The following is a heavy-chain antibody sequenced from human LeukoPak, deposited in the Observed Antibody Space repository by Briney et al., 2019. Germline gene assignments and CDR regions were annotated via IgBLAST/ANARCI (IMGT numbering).Heavy chain of an antibody. D-gene: IGHD6-13*01. J-gene: IGHJ4*02. V-gene: IGHV4-34*01. CDR2: INHSGST. Sequence: SETLSLTCAVYGGSFSGYYWSWIRQPPGKGLEWIGEINHSGSTDYNPSLKSRVTISVDTSKNQFSLKLSSVTAADTAVYYCARDSVYSSSWRLFDYWGQGTLVTVSS. CDR3: ARDSVYSSSWRLFDY. CDR1: GGSFSGYY.